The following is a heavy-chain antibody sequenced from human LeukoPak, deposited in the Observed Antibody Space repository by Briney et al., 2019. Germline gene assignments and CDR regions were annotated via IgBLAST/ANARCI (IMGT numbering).Heavy chain of an antibody. CDR1: GFTFSNYA. J-gene: IGHJ4*02. CDR2: ISGSGGST. CDR3: AKARSSWAGYFDS. Sequence: PGGSLRLSCAASGFTFSNYAMSWVRQAPGKGLEWVSVISGSGGSTYYADSVRGRFTVSRDNSHNTLYLQMNSLRAEDTAIYYCAKARSSWAGYFDSWGQGMLVIVS. D-gene: IGHD2-2*01. V-gene: IGHV3-23*01.